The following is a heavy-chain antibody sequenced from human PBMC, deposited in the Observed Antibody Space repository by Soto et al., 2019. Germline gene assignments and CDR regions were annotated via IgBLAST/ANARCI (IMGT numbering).Heavy chain of an antibody. CDR3: ARGSEPPEWWYNWFDP. Sequence: PGGSLRLSCAASGFTVSSNYMSWVRQAPGKGLEWVSVIYSGGSTYYADSVKGRFTISRDNSKDTLYLQMNSLRAEDTAVYYCARGSEPPEWWYNWFDPWGQGTLVTVSS. J-gene: IGHJ5*02. CDR1: GFTVSSNY. V-gene: IGHV3-66*01. D-gene: IGHD2-15*01. CDR2: IYSGGST.